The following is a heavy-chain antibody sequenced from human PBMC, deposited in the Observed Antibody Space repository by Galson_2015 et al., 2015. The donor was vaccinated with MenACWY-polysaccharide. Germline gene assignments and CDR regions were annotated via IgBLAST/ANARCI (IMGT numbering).Heavy chain of an antibody. J-gene: IGHJ5*01. CDR2: IYSSGST. V-gene: IGHV4-61*02. CDR3: TRGHFRTVGATSWFHP. D-gene: IGHD1-26*01. Sequence: TLSLTCTVSGGSITSGSYYWSWIRQPAGEGLEWIGRIYSSGSTNYNPSLKSRVTISIDTSKNPVSLRLTSVTAADTAVYYCTRGHFRTVGATSWFHPWGQGPLVTVSS. CDR1: GGSITSGSYY.